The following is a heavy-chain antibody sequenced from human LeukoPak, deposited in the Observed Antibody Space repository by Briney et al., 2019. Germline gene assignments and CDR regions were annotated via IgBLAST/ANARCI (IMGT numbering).Heavy chain of an antibody. Sequence: PSETLSLTCTVSGVSISSYYRSWVRQPPGKGLEWIGYIYNSGSTNYNPSLKSRVTISVDTSKNQFSLKLSSVTAADTAVYYCAREHCSSTSCYRGQFDYWGQGTLVTVSS. CDR3: AREHCSSTSCYRGQFDY. J-gene: IGHJ4*02. V-gene: IGHV4-59*01. D-gene: IGHD2-2*01. CDR2: IYNSGST. CDR1: GVSISSYY.